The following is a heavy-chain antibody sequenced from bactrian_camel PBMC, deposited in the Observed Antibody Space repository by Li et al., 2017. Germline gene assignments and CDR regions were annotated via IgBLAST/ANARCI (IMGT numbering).Heavy chain of an antibody. CDR1: GYTFSSGY. V-gene: IGHV3S40*01. D-gene: IGHD6*01. CDR3: AADKPTVVPIPLRVTFVT. CDR2: IFSGGHNT. Sequence: VQLVESGGGSVLAGGSLNLSCAVSGYTFSSGYMAWFRQAPGKEREGIAAIFSGGHNTFYADSVKGRFTISQENAKNTVYLQMNSAKPEDTGMYICAADKPTVVPIPLRVTFVTGARGPRSPSP. J-gene: IGHJ6*01.